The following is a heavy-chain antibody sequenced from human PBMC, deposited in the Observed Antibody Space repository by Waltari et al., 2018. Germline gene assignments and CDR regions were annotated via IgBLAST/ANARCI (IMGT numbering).Heavy chain of an antibody. V-gene: IGHV3-7*01. CDR3: ARDRGYLVHDY. CDR2: INEDGSET. CDR1: GFSFITYW. J-gene: IGHJ4*02. Sequence: EVQLVESGGGSVQPGGSLRLTCSVSGFSFITYWMNWVRQAPGKGLDGVGSINEDGSETYYADSVKCRFTISRDNGKTSLYLQMNSLRSEDTAVYYCARDRGYLVHDYWGQGTLVTVSA. D-gene: IGHD1-26*01.